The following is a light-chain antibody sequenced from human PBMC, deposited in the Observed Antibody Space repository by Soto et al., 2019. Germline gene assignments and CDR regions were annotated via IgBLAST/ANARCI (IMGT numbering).Light chain of an antibody. CDR1: QSVSSN. J-gene: IGKJ4*01. V-gene: IGKV3-15*01. CDR3: QQYNNWPRALT. CDR2: GAS. Sequence: EIVMTQSPASLSVSPGERATISYRASQSVSSNLAWYQQKPGQAPRLLIYGASTRATGIPARFSGSGSGTEFTLTISSLQSEDFAVYYCQQYNNWPRALTFGGGTKVEIK.